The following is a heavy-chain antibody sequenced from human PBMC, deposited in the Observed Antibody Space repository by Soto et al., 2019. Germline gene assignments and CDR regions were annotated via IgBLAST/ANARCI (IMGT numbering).Heavy chain of an antibody. CDR3: AQLGYCSNVSCYSSI. CDR2: ISFDGSAT. Sequence: GGSLRLSCAASGFTLSTYWMHWFRQVPGKGLVWVSRISFDGSATTYADSVKGRFTISRDDAKNTLYLQMDSLRAEDTAVYYCAQLGYCSNVSCYSSIWDQGTLVTVSS. CDR1: GFTLSTYW. J-gene: IGHJ4*02. D-gene: IGHD2-15*01. V-gene: IGHV3-74*01.